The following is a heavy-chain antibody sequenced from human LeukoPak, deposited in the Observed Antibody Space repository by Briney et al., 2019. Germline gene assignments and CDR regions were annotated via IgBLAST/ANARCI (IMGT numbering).Heavy chain of an antibody. CDR1: GGSISSYY. J-gene: IGHJ5*02. D-gene: IGHD6-19*01. V-gene: IGHV4-59*01. CDR2: IYYSGST. Sequence: SETLSLTCTVSGGSISSYYWSWIRQPPGKGLEWIGYIYYSGSTNYNPSLKSRVTISVDTSKNQFSLKLSSVTAADTAVYYCARGPLAVAGTLAWFDPWGQGTLVTVSS. CDR3: ARGPLAVAGTLAWFDP.